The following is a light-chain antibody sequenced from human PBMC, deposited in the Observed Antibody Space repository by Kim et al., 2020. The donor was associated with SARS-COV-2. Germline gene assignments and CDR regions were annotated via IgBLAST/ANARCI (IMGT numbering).Light chain of an antibody. V-gene: IGKV3-20*01. CDR3: QQYGSSPLT. Sequence: SPGERATLSCRASQSVSNSYLAWYQQKPGQAPRLLIYGPSSRATGIPDRFSGSGSGTDFTFSISRLEPEDFAVYYCQQYGSSPLTFGGGTKVDIK. CDR1: QSVSNSY. J-gene: IGKJ4*01. CDR2: GPS.